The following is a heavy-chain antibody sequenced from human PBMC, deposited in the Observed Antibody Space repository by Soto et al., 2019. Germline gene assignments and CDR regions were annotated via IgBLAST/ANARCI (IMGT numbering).Heavy chain of an antibody. CDR3: ARAGSGSYYYYYYMDV. V-gene: IGHV1-3*01. J-gene: IGHJ6*03. D-gene: IGHD3-10*01. Sequence: ASVKVSCKASGYTFTSYAMHWVRQAPGQRLEWMGWINAGSGNTKYSQKFQGRVTITRDTSASTAYMELSSLRSEDTAVYYCARAGSGSYYYYYYMDVWGKGTTVTVSS. CDR2: INAGSGNT. CDR1: GYTFTSYA.